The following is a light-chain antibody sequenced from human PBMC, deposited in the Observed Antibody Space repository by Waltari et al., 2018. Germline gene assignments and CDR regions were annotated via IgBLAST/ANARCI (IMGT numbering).Light chain of an antibody. J-gene: IGKJ1*01. CDR3: QKYGTLPAT. V-gene: IGKV3-20*01. CDR2: DAS. Sequence: MLLTQSPGTLSLSPAERATPSCRASPSVSRTLAWYKQKPGQAPRLLIDDASSRATGIPDRFSGSGSGTDFSLNISRLEPEDVAVYYCQKYGTLPATFGQGTKVEIK. CDR1: PSVSRT.